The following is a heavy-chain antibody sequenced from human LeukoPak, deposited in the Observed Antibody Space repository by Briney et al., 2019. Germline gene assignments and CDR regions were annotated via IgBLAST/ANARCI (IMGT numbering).Heavy chain of an antibody. CDR1: GFTFRSYS. CDR3: TRDEDFYSSSSDY. V-gene: IGHV3-21*01. J-gene: IGHJ4*02. Sequence: GGSLRLSCAASGFTFRSYSMNWVRQAPGKGLEWVSSISTSRSYIYYADSVKGRFTISRDNAKNSLYLQMNSLRAEDTAVYYCTRDEDFYSSSSDYWGQGTLVTVSS. CDR2: ISTSRSYI. D-gene: IGHD6-6*01.